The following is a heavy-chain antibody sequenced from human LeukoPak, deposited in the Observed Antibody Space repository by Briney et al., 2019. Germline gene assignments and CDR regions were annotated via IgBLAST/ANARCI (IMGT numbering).Heavy chain of an antibody. J-gene: IGHJ5*02. D-gene: IGHD6-6*01. Sequence: SETLSLTCTVSGGSITSSSYYWGWIRQPPGKGLEWIGSIYYSGSTYYNPSLKGRVTISVDTSKNQFSLKLSSVTAADTAVYYCARGGIAARRYWFDPWGQGTLVTVSS. CDR1: GGSITSSSYY. CDR2: IYYSGST. V-gene: IGHV4-39*07. CDR3: ARGGIAARRYWFDP.